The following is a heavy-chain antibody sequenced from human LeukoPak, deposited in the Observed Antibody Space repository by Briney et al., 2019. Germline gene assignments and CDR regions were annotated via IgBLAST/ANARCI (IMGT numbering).Heavy chain of an antibody. CDR2: IYYSGST. D-gene: IGHD2-15*01. CDR3: TRGSRYCSSGSCYGWFDP. J-gene: IGHJ5*02. V-gene: IGHV4-59*01. Sequence: SETLSLTCTVSGVSISSYYWSWIRQPSGKGLEWIGYIYYSGSTNYNPSLKSRVTISVDTSKNQFSLKLNSVTAADTAIYYCTRGSRYCSSGSCYGWFDPWGQGTLVTVSS. CDR1: GVSISSYY.